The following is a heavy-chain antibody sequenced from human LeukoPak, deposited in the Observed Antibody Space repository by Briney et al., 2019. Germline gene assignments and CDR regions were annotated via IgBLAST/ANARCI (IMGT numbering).Heavy chain of an antibody. D-gene: IGHD5-24*01. J-gene: IGHJ4*02. V-gene: IGHV1-18*01. Sequence: GASVKVSCTASGYTFTSYGISWVRQAPGHGLEWMGWISAYNGNTNYAQKLQGRVTMTTDTSTSTAYMELRRLRSDDTAVYYCARAPVDGYIVERALYWGQGTLVTVSS. CDR2: ISAYNGNT. CDR1: GYTFTSYG. CDR3: ARAPVDGYIVERALY.